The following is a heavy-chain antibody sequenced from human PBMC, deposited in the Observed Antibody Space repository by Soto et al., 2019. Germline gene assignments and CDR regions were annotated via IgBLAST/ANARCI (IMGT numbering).Heavy chain of an antibody. V-gene: IGHV4-59*01. CDR3: ARVPPPTYYDFWSGYPAYGMDV. J-gene: IGHJ6*02. CDR1: GGSISSYY. Sequence: SETLSLTCTVSGGSISSYYWSWIRQPPGKGLEWIGYIYYSGSTNYNPSLKSRVTISVDTSKNQFSLTLSSVTAADTAVYYCARVPPPTYYDFWSGYPAYGMDVWGQGTTVTVSS. D-gene: IGHD3-3*01. CDR2: IYYSGST.